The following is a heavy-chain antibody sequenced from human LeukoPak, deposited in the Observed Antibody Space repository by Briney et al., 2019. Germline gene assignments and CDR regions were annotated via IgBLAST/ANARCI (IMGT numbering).Heavy chain of an antibody. V-gene: IGHV3-23*01. CDR3: AKDYLWVPWSC. Sequence: GGSLTLSCAASRFTLNSFAMGWDRPAPGKGLEWVSAISCSGGNTYYEVSVKGRFTISRDNSKNTLYLQMNSLRAEGTAVYYCAKDYLWVPWSCWGKGTLVTVGS. CDR2: ISCSGGNT. D-gene: IGHD2-21*01. CDR1: RFTLNSFA. J-gene: IGHJ4*02.